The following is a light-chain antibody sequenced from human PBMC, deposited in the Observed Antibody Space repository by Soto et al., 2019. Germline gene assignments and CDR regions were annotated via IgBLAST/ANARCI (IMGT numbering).Light chain of an antibody. CDR1: QSISGN. CDR3: QQHNKWPGT. V-gene: IGKV3-15*01. Sequence: EILMTQSPSTLSVSPGERVTLSCRASQSISGNLAWYQHKPGQAPGLLISGASARATGFPARFSGSGSGTEFTLTISSLQSEDFAVYYCQQHNKWPGTFGQGTKVDI. CDR2: GAS. J-gene: IGKJ1*01.